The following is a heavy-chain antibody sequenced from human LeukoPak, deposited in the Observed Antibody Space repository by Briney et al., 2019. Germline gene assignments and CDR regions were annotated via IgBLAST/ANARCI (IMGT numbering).Heavy chain of an antibody. V-gene: IGHV3-30*02. Sequence: GGSLRLSCTASGFSLSTADMHWVRQAPGKGLEWVAFLRSGGNDKYYADSVKGRFTISRDNSKNTLYLQMNSLRAEDTAVYYCAKDSINSWHAVAGTTSGLEFDYWGQGTLVTVSS. CDR1: GFSLSTAD. J-gene: IGHJ4*02. CDR3: AKDSINSWHAVAGTTSGLEFDY. D-gene: IGHD6-19*01. CDR2: LRSGGNDK.